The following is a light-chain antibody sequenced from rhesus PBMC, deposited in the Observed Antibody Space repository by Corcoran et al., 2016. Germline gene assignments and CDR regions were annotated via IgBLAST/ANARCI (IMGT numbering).Light chain of an antibody. Sequence: DIQMSQSPSSLSAFVGDKVTITCRASQGISNALAWYQQKPGKAPKLLIYGASRLESGVPSRVSGSRSGTDFTLTISSLQPDDFATYYCQQGYSTPYSFGQGTKVEIK. CDR2: GAS. CDR1: QGISNA. CDR3: QQGYSTPYS. J-gene: IGKJ2*01. V-gene: IGKV1-33*02.